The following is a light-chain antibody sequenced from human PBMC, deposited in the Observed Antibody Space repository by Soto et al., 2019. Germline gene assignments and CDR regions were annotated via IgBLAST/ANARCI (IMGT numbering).Light chain of an antibody. J-gene: IGKJ2*02. Sequence: EIVLTQSPGTLSLSPGERATLSCRASQSVSSGYLAWYQQKAGQAPRLLIYDAYTRATGVAARFTGSGSATDFSLTITSLEPEDFAVYYCQQRAKWPSTFGPGTKVE. CDR2: DAY. CDR1: QSVSSGY. V-gene: IGKV3D-20*02. CDR3: QQRAKWPST.